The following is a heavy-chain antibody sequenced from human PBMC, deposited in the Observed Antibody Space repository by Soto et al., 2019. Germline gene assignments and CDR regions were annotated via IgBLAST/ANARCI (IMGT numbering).Heavy chain of an antibody. V-gene: IGHV1-18*01. Sequence: ASVKVSCKTSGYTFTSYGISWVRQAPGQGLEWMGWISTDKGKTNYAQKFQGRVTMTTDTSTSTAYMELRSLRSDDTDVYYCATRSQAFDYWGQGTLVTVSP. CDR2: ISTDKGKT. CDR1: GYTFTSYG. J-gene: IGHJ4*02. CDR3: ATRSQAFDY.